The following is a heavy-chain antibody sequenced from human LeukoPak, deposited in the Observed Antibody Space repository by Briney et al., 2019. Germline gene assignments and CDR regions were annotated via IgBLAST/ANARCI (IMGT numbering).Heavy chain of an antibody. J-gene: IGHJ4*02. Sequence: GGSLRLSCAASGFTFSYYWMGWVRQAPGKGLEWVANIKQDGCEKYYVDSVRGRFTISRDNAKNSLYLQMNSLRDEDTAVYYCARFADKQLWLRSAFDYWGQGTLVTVSS. V-gene: IGHV3-7*02. CDR3: ARFADKQLWLRSAFDY. CDR1: GFTFSYYW. CDR2: IKQDGCEK. D-gene: IGHD5-18*01.